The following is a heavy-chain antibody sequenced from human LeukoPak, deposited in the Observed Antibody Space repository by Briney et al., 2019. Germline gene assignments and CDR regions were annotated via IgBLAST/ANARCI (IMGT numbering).Heavy chain of an antibody. J-gene: IGHJ5*02. V-gene: IGHV3-23*01. D-gene: IGHD3-10*01. CDR1: GFTFSSYA. CDR2: ISASGGST. CDR3: AKALLLWFGELLPDWFDP. Sequence: GGSLRLSCAASGFTFSSYAMSWVRQAPGKGLEWVSAISASGGSTYYADSVKGRFTISRNNSKNTLYLQMNSLRAEDTAVYYCAKALLLWFGELLPDWFDPWGQGTLVTVSS.